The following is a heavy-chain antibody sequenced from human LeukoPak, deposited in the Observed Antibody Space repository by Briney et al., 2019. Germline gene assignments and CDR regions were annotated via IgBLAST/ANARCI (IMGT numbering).Heavy chain of an antibody. Sequence: ASVKVSCKASGYTFTGYYMHWVRQAPGQGLEWMGWISDYNGNTNYAQKLQGRVTMTTDTSTSTAYMELRSLRSDDTAVYYCAKEGIAAAGTGYNWFDPWGQGTLVTVSS. CDR3: AKEGIAAAGTGYNWFDP. D-gene: IGHD6-13*01. V-gene: IGHV1-18*04. CDR2: ISDYNGNT. CDR1: GYTFTGYY. J-gene: IGHJ5*02.